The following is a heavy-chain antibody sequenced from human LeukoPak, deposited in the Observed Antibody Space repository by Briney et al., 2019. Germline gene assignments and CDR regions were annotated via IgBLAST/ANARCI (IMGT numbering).Heavy chain of an antibody. CDR1: GATFSSYA. V-gene: IGHV1-69*04. J-gene: IGHJ4*02. D-gene: IGHD3-22*01. Sequence: ASVKVSCKASGATFSSYAISWVRQAPGQGLERMGRIIPILGIANYAQKFQGRVTITADKSTSTAYMELSSLRSEDTAVYYCARELEYYYDSSGYYYFDYWGQGTLVTVSS. CDR2: IIPILGIA. CDR3: ARELEYYYDSSGYYYFDY.